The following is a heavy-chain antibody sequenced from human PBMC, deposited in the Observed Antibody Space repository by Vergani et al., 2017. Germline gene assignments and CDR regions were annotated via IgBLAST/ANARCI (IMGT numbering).Heavy chain of an antibody. CDR3: ATQRSYYYYMDV. Sequence: QVQLQESGPGLVKPSETLSLTCAVSGFSIDNGYYWDWIRQPPGKGLEWIGYIYYSGSTYYNPSLKSRVTISVDTSKNQFSLKLSSVTAADTAVYYCATQRSYYYYMDVWGKGTTVTVSS. CDR1: GFSIDNGYY. D-gene: IGHD5-18*01. V-gene: IGHV4-38-2*01. CDR2: IYYSGST. J-gene: IGHJ6*03.